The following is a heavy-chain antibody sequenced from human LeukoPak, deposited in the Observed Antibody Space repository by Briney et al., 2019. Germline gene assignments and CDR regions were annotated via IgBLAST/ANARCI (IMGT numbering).Heavy chain of an antibody. CDR2: FDPEDGET. J-gene: IGHJ4*02. V-gene: IGHV1-24*01. Sequence: GASVKVSCKVSGYTLTELSMHWVRQAPGKGLEGMGGFDPEDGETIYAQKFQGRVTMTEDTSTDTAYMELSSLRSEDTAVYYCATDKPYYYGSGRPAFDYWGQGTLVTVSS. CDR1: GYTLTELS. CDR3: ATDKPYYYGSGRPAFDY. D-gene: IGHD3-10*01.